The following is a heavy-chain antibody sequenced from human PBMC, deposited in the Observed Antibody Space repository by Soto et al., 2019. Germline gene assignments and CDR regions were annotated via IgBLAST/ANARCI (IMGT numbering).Heavy chain of an antibody. V-gene: IGHV4-30-4*01. CDR1: GDSISTVDYF. CDR3: ARGRYCLTGRCFPNWFDS. D-gene: IGHD2-15*01. J-gene: IGHJ5*01. CDR2: IYKSTTT. Sequence: PSETLSLTCSVSGDSISTVDYFWAWICQPPGQALKYIGYIYKSTTTYYNPSFESRVAISLDTSKSQFSLTVTSVTAADTAVYFCARGRYCLTGRCFPNWFDSWAQGTLVTVSS.